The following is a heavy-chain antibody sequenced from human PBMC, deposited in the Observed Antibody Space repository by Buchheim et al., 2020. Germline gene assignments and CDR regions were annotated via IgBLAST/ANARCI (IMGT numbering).Heavy chain of an antibody. CDR2: INHSGST. CDR3: ASAGGNPMLKGL. Sequence: QLQLQESGPGLVKPSETLSLTCAVYGGSFSGYYWSWIRQPPGKGLEWIGEINHSGSTNYNPSLKSRVTISVDTSKNQFSLKLSSVTAADTAVYYCASAGGNPMLKGLWGQGTL. CDR1: GGSFSGYY. D-gene: IGHD4-23*01. J-gene: IGHJ4*02. V-gene: IGHV4-34*01.